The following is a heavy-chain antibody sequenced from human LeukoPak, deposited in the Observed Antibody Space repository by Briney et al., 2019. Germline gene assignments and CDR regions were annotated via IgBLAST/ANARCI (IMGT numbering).Heavy chain of an antibody. J-gene: IGHJ6*02. CDR3: ARDGQQLAPYAMDV. V-gene: IGHV3-33*08. CDR1: RFTFRNYD. CDR2: IWYDGSNK. D-gene: IGHD6-13*01. Sequence: GTSLRLSCAASRFTFRNYDMHWVREAPGKGLEWLAQIWYDGSNKYYVDSVKGRFTTSRDNSKNTVYLQMNSLRAEDTAVYFCARDGQQLAPYAMDVWGQGTTVTVSS.